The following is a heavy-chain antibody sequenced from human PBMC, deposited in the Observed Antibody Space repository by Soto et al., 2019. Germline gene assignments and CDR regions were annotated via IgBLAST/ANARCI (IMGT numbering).Heavy chain of an antibody. Sequence: EVQLVESGGGLVQPGGSLRLSCAASGFTFSSYSMNWVRQAPGKGLEWVSYISSSSSTIYYADSVKGRFTISRDNAKNSLYLQMNSLRDEDTAVYYCARYLLVVTYGYNYYYGMDVWGQGTTVTVSS. CDR1: GFTFSSYS. D-gene: IGHD2-21*02. CDR2: ISSSSSTI. J-gene: IGHJ6*02. V-gene: IGHV3-48*02. CDR3: ARYLLVVTYGYNYYYGMDV.